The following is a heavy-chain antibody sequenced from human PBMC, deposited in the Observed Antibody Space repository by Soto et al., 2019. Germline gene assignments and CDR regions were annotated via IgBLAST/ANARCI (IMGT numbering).Heavy chain of an antibody. J-gene: IGHJ4*02. CDR3: ARDKITGLFDY. CDR2: INHSGST. Sequence: SETLSLTCAVYGGSFSGYYWSWIRQPPGKGLEWIGEINHSGSTNYNPSLKSRVTISVDASKNQFSLKLTSVTAADTAVYYCARDKITGLFDYWGQGTLVTVSS. CDR1: GGSFSGYY. V-gene: IGHV4-34*01. D-gene: IGHD2-8*02.